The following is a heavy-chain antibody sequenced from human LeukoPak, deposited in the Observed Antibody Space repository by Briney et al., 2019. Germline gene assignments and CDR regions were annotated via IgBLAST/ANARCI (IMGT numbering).Heavy chain of an antibody. CDR2: MNPNSGNT. Sequence: ASVKVSCKASGYTFTSYDINWVRQATGQGLEWMGWMNPNSGNTGYAQKFQGRVTMTRSTSISTAYMELSSLRSEDTAVYYCARDRVSVVRGVMYFDYWGQGTLVTVSS. V-gene: IGHV1-8*01. D-gene: IGHD3-10*01. CDR1: GYTFTSYD. J-gene: IGHJ4*02. CDR3: ARDRVSVVRGVMYFDY.